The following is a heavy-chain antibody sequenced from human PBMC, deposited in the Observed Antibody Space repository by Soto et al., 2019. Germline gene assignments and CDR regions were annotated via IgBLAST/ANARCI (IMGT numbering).Heavy chain of an antibody. V-gene: IGHV3-74*01. Sequence: EVQLVESGAGLAQTGGSLRLSCAASGFTFSSHWIHWVRQAPGKGLVWVSRINGDGSSTSYADSVKGRFTISRDNAKNTLYLQMNSLRVEDTAVYYCARSRDVYNFFGDCWGQGALVTVSS. D-gene: IGHD3-10*01. J-gene: IGHJ4*02. CDR2: INGDGSST. CDR3: ARSRDVYNFFGDC. CDR1: GFTFSSHW.